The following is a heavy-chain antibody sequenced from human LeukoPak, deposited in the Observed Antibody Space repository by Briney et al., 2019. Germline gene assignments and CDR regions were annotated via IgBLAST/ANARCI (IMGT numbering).Heavy chain of an antibody. CDR1: GFTFSMYC. J-gene: IGHJ4*02. V-gene: IGHV3-7*03. D-gene: IGHD5-12*01. Sequence: GGSLRLSCAASGFTFSMYCMTWVRQAPGKGLEWVANILQDGSAQQYVDSVKGRFTISRDNAKNSLYLQMNSVRAEDTAVYYCARDGYSGYDWSDYWGQGTLVTVSS. CDR3: ARDGYSGYDWSDY. CDR2: ILQDGSAQ.